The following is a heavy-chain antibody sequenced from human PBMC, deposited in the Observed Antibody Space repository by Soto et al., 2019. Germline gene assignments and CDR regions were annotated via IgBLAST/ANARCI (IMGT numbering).Heavy chain of an antibody. CDR2: IYYSGST. V-gene: IGHV4-59*01. J-gene: IGHJ6*02. D-gene: IGHD3-10*01. CDR3: ARDKSAWGSGNYYYGMDV. CDR1: GGSISSYY. Sequence: SETLSLTCTVSGGSISSYYWSWIRQPPGKGLEWIGYIYYSGSTNYNPSLKSRVTISVDTSKNQFSLKLSSVTAADTAVYYCARDKSAWGSGNYYYGMDVWGQGTTVTVSS.